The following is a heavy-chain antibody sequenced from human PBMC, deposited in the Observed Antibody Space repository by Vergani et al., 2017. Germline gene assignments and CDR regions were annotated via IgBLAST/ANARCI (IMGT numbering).Heavy chain of an antibody. D-gene: IGHD2-2*01. CDR3: AREDIVVVPAAGGYDY. CDR1: GYTFTGYY. Sequence: QVQLVQSGAEVKKPGASVKVSCKASGYTFTGYYMHWVRQAPGQGLEWMGRINPNSGGTNYAQKFQGRVTMTRDTSISTAYMELSRLRSDDTAVYYCAREDIVVVPAAGGYDYWGQGTLVTVSS. J-gene: IGHJ4*02. V-gene: IGHV1-2*06. CDR2: INPNSGGT.